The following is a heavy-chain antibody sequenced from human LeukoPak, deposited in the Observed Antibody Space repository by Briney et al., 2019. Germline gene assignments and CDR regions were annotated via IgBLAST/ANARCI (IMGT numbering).Heavy chain of an antibody. V-gene: IGHV3-33*01. Sequence: GGSLRLSCAASGFASSSYGMHWVRQAPGKGLEWVAVMWSDGRNKNYADSVKGRFTISRDNPKNTLYLQMNSLRAEDTAVYYCARDLDGIYGMDVWGQGTTVTVSS. CDR3: ARDLDGIYGMDV. J-gene: IGHJ6*02. D-gene: IGHD3/OR15-3a*01. CDR2: MWSDGRNK. CDR1: GFASSSYG.